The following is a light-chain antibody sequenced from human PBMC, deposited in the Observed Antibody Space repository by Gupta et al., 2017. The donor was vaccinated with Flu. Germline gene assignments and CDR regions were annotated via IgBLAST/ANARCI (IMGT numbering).Light chain of an antibody. CDR3: QQTDHTPWT. CDR2: AAS. Sequence: PSSLSASVGDRVTITCRAGQKVSRYLNWYQQKPGKAPKLLIYAASTVQSGVPARFSGSGSGAEFTLTISRLQPEDFASYYCQQTDHTPWTFGQGTMVEI. V-gene: IGKV1-39*01. J-gene: IGKJ1*01. CDR1: QKVSRY.